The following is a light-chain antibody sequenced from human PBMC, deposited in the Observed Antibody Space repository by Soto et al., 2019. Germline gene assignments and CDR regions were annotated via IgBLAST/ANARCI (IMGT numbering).Light chain of an antibody. CDR3: LQYVSYPYT. CDR2: KAS. CDR1: QGISSY. J-gene: IGKJ4*01. V-gene: IGKV1-5*03. Sequence: DIQMTQSPSTLPASVVDRVTITGLASQGISSYLAWYQQKPGKAPKLLIYKASLLESGVPSRFSGSGSGAEFTLTISSLQPDDFATYYCLQYVSYPYTFGGGTKVDIK.